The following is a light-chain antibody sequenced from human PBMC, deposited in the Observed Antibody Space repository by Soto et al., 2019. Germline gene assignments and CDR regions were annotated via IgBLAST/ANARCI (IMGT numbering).Light chain of an antibody. CDR1: QDINNY. CDR2: AAS. J-gene: IGKJ4*01. V-gene: IGKV1-27*01. CDR3: PKYDIAPRT. Sequence: DTQMTQSPSSLSASLGDRVTITCRASQDINNYLAWYQQRPGKVPKLLIYAASTLQSGVPSRFSGSGSGTDFTLTISSLQPEDVATYYCPKYDIAPRTFGGGTRVEIK.